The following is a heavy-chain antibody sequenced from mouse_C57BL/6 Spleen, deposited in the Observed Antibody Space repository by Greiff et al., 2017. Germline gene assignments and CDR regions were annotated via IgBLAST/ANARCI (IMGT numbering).Heavy chain of an antibody. J-gene: IGHJ4*01. CDR2: IDPSDSET. CDR3: ARPYYSNSGAMDY. D-gene: IGHD2-5*01. CDR1: GYTFTSYW. V-gene: IGHV1-52*01. Sequence: QVQLQQPGAELVRPGSSVKLSCKASGYTFTSYWMHWVKQRPIQGLEWIGNIDPSDSETHYNQKFKDKATLTVDKSSSTAYMQLSSLTSEDSAVYYCARPYYSNSGAMDYWGQGTSVTVSS.